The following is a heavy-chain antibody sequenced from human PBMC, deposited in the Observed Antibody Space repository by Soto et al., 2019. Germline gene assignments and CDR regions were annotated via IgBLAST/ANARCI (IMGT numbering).Heavy chain of an antibody. Sequence: SVKVSCKASGGTFSSYAISWVRQAPGQGLEWMGGIIPIFGTANYAQKFQGRVTITADESTSTAYMELSSLRSEDTAVYYCAKDRVPALLHFYYGMDVWGQGTTVTVSS. D-gene: IGHD2-15*01. J-gene: IGHJ6*02. CDR3: AKDRVPALLHFYYGMDV. V-gene: IGHV1-69*13. CDR2: IIPIFGTA. CDR1: GGTFSSYA.